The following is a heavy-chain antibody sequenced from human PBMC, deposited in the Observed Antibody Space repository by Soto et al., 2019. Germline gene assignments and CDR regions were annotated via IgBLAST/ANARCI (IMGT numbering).Heavy chain of an antibody. CDR2: IYYSGST. Sequence: QVQLQESGPGLVKPSQTLSLTCTVSGGSISSGDYYWSWIRQPPGKGLEWIGYIYYSGSTYYNPSLTSRVTISVDTSKNQFSLKLSSVTAADTAVYYCARDDYGDYGAYYYYGMDVWGQGTTVTVSS. CDR3: ARDDYGDYGAYYYYGMDV. CDR1: GGSISSGDYY. J-gene: IGHJ6*02. D-gene: IGHD4-17*01. V-gene: IGHV4-30-4*01.